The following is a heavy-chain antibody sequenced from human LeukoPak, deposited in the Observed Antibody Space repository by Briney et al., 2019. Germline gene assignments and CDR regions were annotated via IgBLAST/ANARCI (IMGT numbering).Heavy chain of an antibody. Sequence: GESLKISCKGSGYSFTSYWIGWVRQMPGKGLEWMGIIYPGDSDTRYSPSFQGQVTISADKSISTAYLQWSSLKASDTAMYYCARRRDYVWGSYRLEYYFDYWGQGTLVTVSS. CDR1: GYSFTSYW. CDR2: IYPGDSDT. J-gene: IGHJ4*02. D-gene: IGHD3-16*02. V-gene: IGHV5-51*01. CDR3: ARRRDYVWGSYRLEYYFDY.